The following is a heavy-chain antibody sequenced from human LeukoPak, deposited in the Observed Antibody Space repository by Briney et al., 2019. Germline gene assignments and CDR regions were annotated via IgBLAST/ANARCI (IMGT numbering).Heavy chain of an antibody. CDR1: GFTFSNYG. D-gene: IGHD5-24*01. CDR3: ARGRDGYNPYFDY. V-gene: IGHV3-30*03. J-gene: IGHJ4*02. Sequence: GGSLRLSCAASGFTFSNYGMHWVRQVPGKGLEWVALISYDGSNKYYPDSVKGRFTIPRDNSKNTLYLQMNSLRAEDTAVYYCARGRDGYNPYFDYWGQGTLVTVSS. CDR2: ISYDGSNK.